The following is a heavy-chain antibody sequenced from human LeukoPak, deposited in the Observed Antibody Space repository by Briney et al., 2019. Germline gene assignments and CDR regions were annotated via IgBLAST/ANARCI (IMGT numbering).Heavy chain of an antibody. V-gene: IGHV1-46*01. J-gene: IGHJ6*03. CDR3: ARDGEVASSYGYYYYYMDV. D-gene: IGHD5-18*01. CDR2: INPSGGST. CDR1: GYTFTTYY. Sequence: ASVKVSCKASGYTFTTYYMHWVRQAPGQGLEWMGIINPSGGSTSYAQKFQGRVTMTRDTSTSTVYMELSSLRSEDTAVYYCARDGEVASSYGYYYYYMDVWGKGITVTVSS.